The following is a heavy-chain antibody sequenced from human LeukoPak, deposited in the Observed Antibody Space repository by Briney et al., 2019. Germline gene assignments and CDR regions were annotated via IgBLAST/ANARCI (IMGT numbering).Heavy chain of an antibody. CDR1: GDTVSSNIAA. V-gene: IGHV6-1*01. J-gene: IGHJ4*02. CDR3: AREQYRTYAY. D-gene: IGHD2-2*01. CDR2: TYYRSKWYN. Sequence: SQTLSLTRAIAGDTVSSNIAAWNWIRQSPSRGLEWLGRTYYRSKWYNDYEASVKSRITINSDTSKNQFSLQLDSVTPEDTAVYYCAREQYRTYAYWGQGTLVTVSA.